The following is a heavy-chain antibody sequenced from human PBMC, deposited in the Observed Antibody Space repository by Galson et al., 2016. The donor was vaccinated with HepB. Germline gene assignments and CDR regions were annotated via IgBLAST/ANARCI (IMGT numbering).Heavy chain of an antibody. CDR2: IKGDGSYT. D-gene: IGHD2-2*01. J-gene: IGHJ4*02. Sequence: SLRLSCAASGLTLSSYEMNWVRQAPGKGLVWVSRIKGDGSYTNYADSVKGRFTISRDSAKNTLYLQMNSLRVEDTAVYYCARDQSGDCSTTKCWGPDYWGQGTLVTVSS. V-gene: IGHV3-74*01. CDR3: ARDQSGDCSTTKCWGPDY. CDR1: GLTLSSYE.